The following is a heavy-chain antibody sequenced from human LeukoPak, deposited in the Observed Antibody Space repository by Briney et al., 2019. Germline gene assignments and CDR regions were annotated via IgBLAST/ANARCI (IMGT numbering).Heavy chain of an antibody. Sequence: SETLSLTCAVYGGSFSGYYWSWIRQPPGKGLEWIGEINHSGSTNYNPSLKSRVTISVDTSKNQFSLKLSSVTAADTAVYYCAREGVSFGVVPFDYWGQGTLVTVSS. CDR2: INHSGST. J-gene: IGHJ4*02. V-gene: IGHV4-34*01. CDR3: AREGVSFGVVPFDY. D-gene: IGHD3-3*01. CDR1: GGSFSGYY.